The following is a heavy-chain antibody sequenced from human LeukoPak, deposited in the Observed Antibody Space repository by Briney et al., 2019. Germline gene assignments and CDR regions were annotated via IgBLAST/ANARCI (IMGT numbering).Heavy chain of an antibody. CDR1: GFTFSSYA. D-gene: IGHD6-19*01. J-gene: IGHJ4*02. Sequence: GGSLRLSCAASGFTFSSYAMSWVRQAPGKGREWGSAISGSGGSTYYADSVKGRFTISRDNSKNTLYLQMNSLRAEDTAVYYCAKVGQQWLVFDYWGQGTLVTVSS. V-gene: IGHV3-23*01. CDR2: ISGSGGST. CDR3: AKVGQQWLVFDY.